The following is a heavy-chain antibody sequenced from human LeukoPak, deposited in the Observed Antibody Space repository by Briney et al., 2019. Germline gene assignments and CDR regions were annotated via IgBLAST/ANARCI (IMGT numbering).Heavy chain of an antibody. D-gene: IGHD1-26*01. CDR3: AKDLSSGSLELFDY. V-gene: IGHV3-23*01. CDR2: ISGSGGST. Sequence: GGSLRLSCAASGFTFSSYAMSWVRQAPGKGLEWISAISGSGGSTYYADSVKGRFTISRDNSKNTLYLQMNSLRAEDTAVYYCAKDLSSGSLELFDYWGQGTLVTVSS. CDR1: GFTFSSYA. J-gene: IGHJ4*02.